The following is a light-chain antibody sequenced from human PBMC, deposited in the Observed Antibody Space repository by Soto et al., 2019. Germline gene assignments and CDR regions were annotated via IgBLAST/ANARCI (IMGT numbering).Light chain of an antibody. CDR3: SSYTSSITLV. J-gene: IGLJ2*01. Sequence: QSALTQLASVSGSPGQSITISCTGTSSDVGGYSSVSWYQHHPGKAPKLMIYDVYDRPSGVSNRFSGSKSGNTASLTISGLQAEDDADYYCSSYTSSITLVFGGGTKLTVL. V-gene: IGLV2-14*03. CDR1: SSDVGGYSS. CDR2: DVY.